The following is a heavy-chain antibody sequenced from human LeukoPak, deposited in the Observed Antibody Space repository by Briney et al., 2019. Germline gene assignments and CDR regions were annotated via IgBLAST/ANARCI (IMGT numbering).Heavy chain of an antibody. CDR3: ARVRFLESFSTFGRDSYYYYMDV. Sequence: SETLSLTCTVSRGSISNYYWSWIRQPAGKGLEWIGLIYTTGSTNYNPSLKGRVTMSVDTSKNQFSLKLSSVTAADTAVYYCARVRFLESFSTFGRDSYYYYMDVWGIGTTVTVSS. CDR1: RGSISNYY. V-gene: IGHV4-4*07. J-gene: IGHJ6*03. D-gene: IGHD3-3*01. CDR2: IYTTGST.